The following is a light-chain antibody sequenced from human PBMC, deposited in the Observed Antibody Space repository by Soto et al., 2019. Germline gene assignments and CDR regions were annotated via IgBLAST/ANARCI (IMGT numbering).Light chain of an antibody. J-gene: IGKJ1*01. CDR2: DAS. Sequence: DIQMPQSPSTLSASVGDRVAITCRASQSISSWLAWYQQKPGKAPKLLIYDASSLESGVPSRFSGSGSGTDFTLTISSLQPEDFATYYCQQSYSTLTWPFGQGTKVDI. CDR3: QQSYSTLTWP. V-gene: IGKV1-5*01. CDR1: QSISSW.